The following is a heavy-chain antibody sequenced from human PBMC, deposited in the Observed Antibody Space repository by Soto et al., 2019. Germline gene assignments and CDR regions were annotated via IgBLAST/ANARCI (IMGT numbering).Heavy chain of an antibody. CDR3: ASSPYYYDSSGYHPY. Sequence: GASVKVSCKASGYTFTSYGISWVRQAPGQGLEWMGWISAYNGNTNYAQKLQGRVTMTTDTSTSTAYMELRSLRSDDTAVYYCASSPYYYDSSGYHPYWGQGTLVTVSS. J-gene: IGHJ4*02. CDR2: ISAYNGNT. V-gene: IGHV1-18*01. CDR1: GYTFTSYG. D-gene: IGHD3-22*01.